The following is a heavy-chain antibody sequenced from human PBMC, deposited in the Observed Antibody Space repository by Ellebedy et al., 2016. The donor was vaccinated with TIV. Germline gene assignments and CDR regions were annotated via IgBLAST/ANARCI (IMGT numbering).Heavy chain of an antibody. J-gene: IGHJ2*01. V-gene: IGHV4-59*01. Sequence: MPSETLSLTCTVSGISIGRYFWNWIRQSPEKGLEWIGYIYYSGTTTYSPSLKSRVTMPVDTSKNQFSLRLTSATAADTAVYYCARRLHYGDWYFDLWGRGTLVTVSS. CDR2: IYYSGTT. D-gene: IGHD4-17*01. CDR3: ARRLHYGDWYFDL. CDR1: GISIGRYF.